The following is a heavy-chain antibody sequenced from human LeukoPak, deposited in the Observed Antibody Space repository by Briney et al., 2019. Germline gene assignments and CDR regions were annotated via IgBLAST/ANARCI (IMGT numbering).Heavy chain of an antibody. CDR3: AREGWLQQLKDDAFDI. D-gene: IGHD5-24*01. Sequence: ASVKVSCKASGYTFTSYYTHWVRQAPGQGLEWMGIINPSGGSTSYAQKFQGRVTMTRDTSTSTVYMELSSLRSEDTAVYYCAREGWLQQLKDDAFDIWGQGTMVTVSS. V-gene: IGHV1-46*01. CDR1: GYTFTSYY. CDR2: INPSGGST. J-gene: IGHJ3*02.